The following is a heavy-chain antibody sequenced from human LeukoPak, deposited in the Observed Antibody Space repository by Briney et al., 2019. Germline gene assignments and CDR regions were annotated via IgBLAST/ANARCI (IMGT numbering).Heavy chain of an antibody. Sequence: ASVKVSCKASGYTFTSYGISWVRQAPGQGLEWMGWISAYNGNTNYAQRLQGRVTMTTDTSTSTAYMELRSLRSDDTAVYYCARSRLAHNWFDPWGQGTLVTVSS. V-gene: IGHV1-18*01. CDR3: ARSRLAHNWFDP. J-gene: IGHJ5*02. D-gene: IGHD6-19*01. CDR2: ISAYNGNT. CDR1: GYTFTSYG.